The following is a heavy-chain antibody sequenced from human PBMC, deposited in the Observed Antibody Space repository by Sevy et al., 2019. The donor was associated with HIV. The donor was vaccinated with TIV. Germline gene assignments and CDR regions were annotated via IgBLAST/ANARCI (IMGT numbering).Heavy chain of an antibody. J-gene: IGHJ4*02. Sequence: GGSLRLSCAASGFTVSNAWMSWVRQAPGKGLEWVGRIKSKTDGGTTDYAAPVKGRFTISRDDSKNTLYLQMNSLKTEDTAVYYCTTWKDIVVVPAASFDYWGQGTLVTVSS. D-gene: IGHD2-2*01. CDR3: TTWKDIVVVPAASFDY. CDR2: IKSKTDGGTT. V-gene: IGHV3-15*01. CDR1: GFTVSNAW.